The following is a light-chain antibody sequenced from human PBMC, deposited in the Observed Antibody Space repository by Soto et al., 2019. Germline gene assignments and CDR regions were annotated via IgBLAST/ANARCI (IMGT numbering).Light chain of an antibody. V-gene: IGKV3-20*01. CDR3: HQYATSPLT. Sequence: EIVLTQSPGTLSLSPGERATLSCRASQSVGRNFLGWYQQRPGQAPRLLIYDASKRATGLPDRFSGTASGIDFTLTISRLEPEDFAVYYCHQYATSPLTFGGGTNVEIK. CDR2: DAS. J-gene: IGKJ4*01. CDR1: QSVGRNF.